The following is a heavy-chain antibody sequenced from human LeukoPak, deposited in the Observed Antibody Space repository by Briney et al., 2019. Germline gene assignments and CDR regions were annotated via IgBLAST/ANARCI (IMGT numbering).Heavy chain of an antibody. V-gene: IGHV3-7*03. J-gene: IGHJ6*02. CDR2: IKQDGSEK. D-gene: IGHD3-10*01. CDR1: GFTFSSYW. Sequence: GGSLRLSCAASGFTFSSYWMSWVRQAPGKGLEWVSNIKQDGSEKYYVDSVKGRFTISRDNAKNTLYLQMNSLRAEDTAVYYCAIDGWGPYYYYCMDVWGQGTTVTVS. CDR3: AIDGWGPYYYYCMDV.